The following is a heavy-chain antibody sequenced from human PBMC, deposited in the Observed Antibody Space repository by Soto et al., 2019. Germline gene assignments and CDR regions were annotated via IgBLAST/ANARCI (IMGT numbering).Heavy chain of an antibody. Sequence: PGGSLRLSCAAPGFTVRSNYISWVPQAPGKGLEWVSVIYSGGSTYYADSVKCRFTISRDNSKNTLYLQMNSLRAEDTAVYYCARDVTYYDFWSGSPTSYYYYMDVWGKGTTVTVSS. CDR1: GFTVRSNY. CDR3: ARDVTYYDFWSGSPTSYYYYMDV. D-gene: IGHD3-3*01. CDR2: IYSGGST. V-gene: IGHV3-66*01. J-gene: IGHJ6*03.